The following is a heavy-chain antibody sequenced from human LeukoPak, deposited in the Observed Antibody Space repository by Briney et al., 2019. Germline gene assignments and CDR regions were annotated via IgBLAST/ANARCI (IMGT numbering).Heavy chain of an antibody. Sequence: SETLSLTCAVYGGSFSGYYWSWIRQPPGKGLEWIGEINHSGSTNYNPSLKSRVTISVDTSKNQFSLKLSSVTAADTAVYYCASLGAPGDDAFEIWGQGTMVTVSS. CDR2: INHSGST. J-gene: IGHJ3*02. D-gene: IGHD1-26*01. V-gene: IGHV4-34*01. CDR3: ASLGAPGDDAFEI. CDR1: GGSFSGYY.